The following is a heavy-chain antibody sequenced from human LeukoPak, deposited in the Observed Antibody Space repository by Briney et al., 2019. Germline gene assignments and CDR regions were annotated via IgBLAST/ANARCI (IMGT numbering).Heavy chain of an antibody. J-gene: IGHJ3*01. CDR2: IKPDGSHV. Sequence: GGSLRLSCSASGFTFSSYWMNWVRQAPGKGLEWVADIKPDGSHVSYVDSVKGRFSISRDNAQNSLYLQVSSLRAEDTAIYYCAREGKLLGAFDVWGQGTMVTVSS. CDR3: AREGKLLGAFDV. CDR1: GFTFSSYW. V-gene: IGHV3-7*01.